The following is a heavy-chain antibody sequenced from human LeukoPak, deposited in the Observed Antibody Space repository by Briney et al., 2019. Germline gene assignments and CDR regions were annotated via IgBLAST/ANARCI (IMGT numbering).Heavy chain of an antibody. D-gene: IGHD6-13*01. V-gene: IGHV3-48*04. CDR3: ARDEQQPDY. CDR1: GFTFSSHN. CDR2: IHSSSGTV. J-gene: IGHJ4*02. Sequence: GGSLRLSCAASGFTFSSHNMPWVRQAPGKGLEWVSYIHSSSGTVYYADSVKGRFTISRDNAQNSLHLQMNSLRAEDTALYYCARDEQQPDYWGQGILVTVSS.